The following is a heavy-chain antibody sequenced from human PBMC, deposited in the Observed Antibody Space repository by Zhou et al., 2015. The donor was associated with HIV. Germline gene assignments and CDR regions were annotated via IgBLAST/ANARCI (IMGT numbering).Heavy chain of an antibody. V-gene: IGHV1-46*01. Sequence: QVQLVQSGAQMKKPGASVKVSCKASGYSFTSYYIHWVRQAPGQGLEWMGVINPSAGDTTYARKFHGRVTMTSDTSTSTVYLDLTGLTSEDTAVYYCARGWGVLGYCSSTSCRNWFDPWGQGTLVTVSS. CDR3: ARGWGVLGYCSSTSCRNWFDP. CDR2: INPSAGDT. CDR1: GYSFTSYY. D-gene: IGHD2-2*01. J-gene: IGHJ5*02.